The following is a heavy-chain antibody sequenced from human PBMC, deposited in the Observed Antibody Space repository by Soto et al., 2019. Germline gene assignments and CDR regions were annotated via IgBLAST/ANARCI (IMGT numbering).Heavy chain of an antibody. CDR2: INPSGDST. D-gene: IGHD5-12*01. Sequence: GASVKVSCKGAGYTFSNYYMHWVRQAPGQGLEWMGIINPSGDSTSYAQEFQGRVTMTRETSTSTLYMELSSLRSEDTAVYYCARATRSGSPHFDYWGQGTLVTVSS. J-gene: IGHJ4*02. V-gene: IGHV1-46*01. CDR3: ARATRSGSPHFDY. CDR1: GYTFSNYY.